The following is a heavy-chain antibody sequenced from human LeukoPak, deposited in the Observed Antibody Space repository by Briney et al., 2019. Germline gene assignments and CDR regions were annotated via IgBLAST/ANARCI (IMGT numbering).Heavy chain of an antibody. CDR1: GFTFGAYS. Sequence: GGSLRLSCAASGFTFGAYSMNWVRQAPGKGLEWVSYISSSSSTIYYADSVKGRFTISRDNAKNSLYLQMNSLRAEDTAVYYCARGHDSSGWYLSPFDYWGQGTLVTVSS. CDR3: ARGHDSSGWYLSPFDY. CDR2: ISSSSSTI. V-gene: IGHV3-48*04. D-gene: IGHD6-19*01. J-gene: IGHJ4*02.